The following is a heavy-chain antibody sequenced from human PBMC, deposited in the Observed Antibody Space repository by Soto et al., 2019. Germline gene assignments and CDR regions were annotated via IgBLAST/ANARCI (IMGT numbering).Heavy chain of an antibody. V-gene: IGHV3-23*01. J-gene: IGHJ1*01. CDR3: AKEGDYGHFQH. D-gene: IGHD4-17*01. CDR2: ISGSGGST. CDR1: GFTFGNYA. Sequence: GGSLRLSCAASGFTFGNYAFSWVRQAPGKGLEWVSVISGSGGSTYYADSVKGRFTISRDNSKNTVYLQMNSLRAEDTAVYYCAKEGDYGHFQHWGQGTLVTVSS.